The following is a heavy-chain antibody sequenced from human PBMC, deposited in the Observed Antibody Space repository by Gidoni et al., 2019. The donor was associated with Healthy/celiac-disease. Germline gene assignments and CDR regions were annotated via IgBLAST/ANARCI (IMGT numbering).Heavy chain of an antibody. CDR1: GFTFSSYS. CDR2: ISSSSSYI. V-gene: IGHV3-21*01. Sequence: EVQLVESGGGLVKPGGSLRLSCAASGFTFSSYSMNWVRQAPGKGLEWVSSISSSSSYISYADSVKGRFTISRDNAKNSLYLQMNSLRAEDTAVYYCAGAMEQQYYYYGMDVWGQGTTVTVSS. D-gene: IGHD1-1*01. J-gene: IGHJ6*02. CDR3: AGAMEQQYYYYGMDV.